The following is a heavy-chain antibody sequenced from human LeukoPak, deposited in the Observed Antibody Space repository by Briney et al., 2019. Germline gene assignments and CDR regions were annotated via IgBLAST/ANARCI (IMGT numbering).Heavy chain of an antibody. V-gene: IGHV4-59*01. J-gene: IGHJ4*02. Sequence: SETLSLTCTVSGGSISSYYWSWIRQPPGKGLEWIGYIYYSGSTNYNPSLKSRVTISVDTYKNQFSLKLSSVTAADTAVYYCARLYYYDSSGYSSGDYWGQGTLVTVSS. CDR3: ARLYYYDSSGYSSGDY. CDR1: GGSISSYY. D-gene: IGHD3-22*01. CDR2: IYYSGST.